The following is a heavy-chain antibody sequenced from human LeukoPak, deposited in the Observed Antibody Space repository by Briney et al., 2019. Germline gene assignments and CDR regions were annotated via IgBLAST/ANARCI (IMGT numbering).Heavy chain of an antibody. V-gene: IGHV1-18*04. CDR2: ISAYKGNT. CDR1: GYSFNVHG. Sequence: ASVKVSCKASGYSFNVHGMTWVRQAPGQGLEWMGWISAYKGNTNYAAQFQGRVTMTTDTSTSTGYMELTSLRSDDTAVYYCARTLGGNYVEMATGVDLWGRGTLVTVS. J-gene: IGHJ2*01. CDR3: ARTLGGNYVEMATGVDL. D-gene: IGHD5-24*01.